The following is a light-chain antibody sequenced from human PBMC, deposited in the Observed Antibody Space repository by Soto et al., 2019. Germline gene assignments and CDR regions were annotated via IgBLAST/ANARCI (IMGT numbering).Light chain of an antibody. Sequence: EIVLTQSPGTLSLSPGERATLSCRASQSFSSSYLAWYQQKPGQAPRLLIYGASSRATGIPDRFSGSGSGTDFTLIISRLEPEDFAVYYCQQYGSLPFTFGPGTKVDIK. CDR3: QQYGSLPFT. CDR2: GAS. V-gene: IGKV3-20*01. CDR1: QSFSSSY. J-gene: IGKJ3*01.